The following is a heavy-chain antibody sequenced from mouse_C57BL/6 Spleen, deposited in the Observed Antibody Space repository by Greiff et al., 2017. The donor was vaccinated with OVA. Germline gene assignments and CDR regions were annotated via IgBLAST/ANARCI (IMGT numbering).Heavy chain of an antibody. CDR2: IDPDDGDT. J-gene: IGHJ2*01. Sequence: VQLQQSGAELVKPGASVKLSCTASGFNIKDYYMHWVKQRTEQGLEWIGRIDPDDGDTTYAPKFQGKATITADTSSNTAYLQLSSLTSEDTAVYYCARTAQGYFDYWGQGTTLTVSS. CDR3: ARTAQGYFDY. D-gene: IGHD3-2*02. V-gene: IGHV14-2*01. CDR1: GFNIKDYY.